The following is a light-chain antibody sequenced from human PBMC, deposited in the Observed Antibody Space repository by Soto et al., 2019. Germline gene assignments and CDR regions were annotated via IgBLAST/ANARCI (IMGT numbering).Light chain of an antibody. J-gene: IGKJ4*01. Sequence: EIVLPQSPGTLSLSPGERAILSCRASQSLSSSFLAWYQQKPGQAPRLLIYSSSNRATGIPDRFSGGGSGTDFTLTISRLEPADFAVYYCQQYGRSPLTFGGGTKVDIK. CDR2: SSS. V-gene: IGKV3-20*01. CDR3: QQYGRSPLT. CDR1: QSLSSSF.